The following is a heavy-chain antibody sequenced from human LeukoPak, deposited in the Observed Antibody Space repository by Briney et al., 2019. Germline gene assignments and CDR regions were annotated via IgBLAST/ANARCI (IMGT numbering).Heavy chain of an antibody. Sequence: SGTLSLTCTVSGGSISSYYWSWIRQPPGKGLEWIGYIYYSGSTNYNPSLKSRVTISVDTSKNQFSLKLSSVTAADTAVYYCARGYSYGYYYYGMDVWGQGTTVTVSS. D-gene: IGHD5-18*01. J-gene: IGHJ6*02. CDR1: GGSISSYY. V-gene: IGHV4-59*01. CDR3: ARGYSYGYYYYGMDV. CDR2: IYYSGST.